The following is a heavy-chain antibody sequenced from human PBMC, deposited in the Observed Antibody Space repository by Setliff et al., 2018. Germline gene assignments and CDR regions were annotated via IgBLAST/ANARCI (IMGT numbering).Heavy chain of an antibody. CDR1: GYTFTNYA. CDR3: ARGIEPLLPVPDY. CDR2: INAGTGNT. D-gene: IGHD3-10*01. J-gene: IGHJ4*02. V-gene: IGHV1-3*01. Sequence: GASVKVSCKASGYTFTNYAMHWVRQAPGQRLEWMGWINAGTGNTKYSQKFQGRVTITGDTSASTAYMELSSLRSEDTAVYYCARGIEPLLPVPDYWGQGTLVTVSS.